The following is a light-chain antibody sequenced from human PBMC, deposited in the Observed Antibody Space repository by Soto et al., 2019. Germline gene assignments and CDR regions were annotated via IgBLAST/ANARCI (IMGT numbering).Light chain of an antibody. CDR2: AAS. J-gene: IGKJ4*01. Sequence: IQLTQSPSSLSASVGDRVTITCRASQDISSSLGWYQQKPGKAPKLLIYAASILQSGVPSRFSGSGFGTDFTLTISSLQAEDFASYFCQQLRSYPSPFGGGTKVEIK. CDR3: QQLRSYPSP. V-gene: IGKV1-9*01. CDR1: QDISSS.